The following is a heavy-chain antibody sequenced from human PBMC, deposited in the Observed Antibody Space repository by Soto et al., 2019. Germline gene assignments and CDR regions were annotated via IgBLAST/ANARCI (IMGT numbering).Heavy chain of an antibody. CDR1: GYTFTSYY. CDR3: ARGGGIVVVTAPYDP. D-gene: IGHD2-21*02. Sequence: ASVKVSCKASGYTFTSYYMNWVRQAPGQGLEWLGIINPSGGYTTYAQRFLGRVTMTSDTSTSTVHMELGSPTSDDTALYYCARGGGIVVVTAPYDPWGQGTLVTVSS. V-gene: IGHV1-46*03. CDR2: INPSGGYT. J-gene: IGHJ5*02.